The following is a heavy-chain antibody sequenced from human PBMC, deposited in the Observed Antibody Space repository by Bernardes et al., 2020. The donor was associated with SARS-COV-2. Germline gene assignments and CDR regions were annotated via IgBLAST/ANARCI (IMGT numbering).Heavy chain of an antibody. CDR1: GSSFSAYH. D-gene: IGHD4-4*01. J-gene: IGHJ4*02. Sequence: SETLSLTCTVSGSSFSAYHWGWVRRPPEKGLEWIWYNTYRGSANYNPSLKSRVTIAVDTSKNQFSLRLGSVTAADTAVYYCARVYSWYFDYWGQGVLVTVSS. CDR2: NTYRGSA. CDR3: ARVYSWYFDY. V-gene: IGHV4-59*01.